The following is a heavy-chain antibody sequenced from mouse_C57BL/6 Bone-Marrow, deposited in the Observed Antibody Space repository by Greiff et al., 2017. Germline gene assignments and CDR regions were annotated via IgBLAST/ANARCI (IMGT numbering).Heavy chain of an antibody. V-gene: IGHV1-26*01. Sequence: EVQLQQSGPELVKPGASVKISCKASGYTFTDYYMNWVKQSHGKSLEWIGDINPNNGGTSYNQKFKGKATLTVDKSSSTAYMELRSLTSEDSAVYYCARSCYDYGYWYFDVWGTGTTVTVSS. CDR3: ARSCYDYGYWYFDV. CDR2: INPNNGGT. J-gene: IGHJ1*03. CDR1: GYTFTDYY. D-gene: IGHD2-4*01.